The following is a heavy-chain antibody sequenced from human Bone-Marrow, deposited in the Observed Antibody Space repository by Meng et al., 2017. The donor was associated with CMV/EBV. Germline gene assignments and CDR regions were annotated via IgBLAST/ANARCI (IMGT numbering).Heavy chain of an antibody. Sequence: GESLKISCAASGFTFSNAWMSWVRQAPGKGLEWVGRIKSKTDGGTTDYAAPVKGRFTISRDDSKNTLYLQMNSLKNEDTAVYYCTTSPAVGVFDYWGQGTLVTVSS. CDR3: TTSPAVGVFDY. D-gene: IGHD1-26*01. CDR2: IKSKTDGGTT. CDR1: GFTFSNAW. V-gene: IGHV3-15*01. J-gene: IGHJ4*02.